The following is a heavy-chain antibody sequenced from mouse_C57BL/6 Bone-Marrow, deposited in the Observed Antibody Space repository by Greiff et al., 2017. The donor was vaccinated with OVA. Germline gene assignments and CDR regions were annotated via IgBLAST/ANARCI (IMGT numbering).Heavy chain of an antibody. CDR2: INSDGGST. Sequence: EVQRVESGGGLVQPGESLKLSCESYEYDFPYYDMSWVRKTPEKRLELVAAINSDGGSTYYPDTMERRFIITRDNTKNTLYLQLSSLMSEDTALYYCARHGDYDDVGDFDFWGQGTTVTVSS. J-gene: IGHJ1*01. V-gene: IGHV5-2*01. CDR1: EYDFPYYD. CDR3: ARHGDYDDVGDFDF. D-gene: IGHD2-4*01.